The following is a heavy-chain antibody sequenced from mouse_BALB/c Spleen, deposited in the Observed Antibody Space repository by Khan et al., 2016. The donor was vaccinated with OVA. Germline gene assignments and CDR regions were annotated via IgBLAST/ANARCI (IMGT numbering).Heavy chain of an antibody. J-gene: IGHJ3*01. V-gene: IGHV1-84*02. Sequence: VQLQESGPELVKPGASVKISCKASGYTFTDYYIKWVKQKTGQGLECIGWIYPGSGNTKYNEKFKDKATLTVDTSSRTAYMQLSSLTSEDTAVNFCARGNYYGSTSWFGYWCQGTLVTVSA. CDR3: ARGNYYGSTSWFGY. CDR2: IYPGSGNT. D-gene: IGHD1-1*01. CDR1: GYTFTDYY.